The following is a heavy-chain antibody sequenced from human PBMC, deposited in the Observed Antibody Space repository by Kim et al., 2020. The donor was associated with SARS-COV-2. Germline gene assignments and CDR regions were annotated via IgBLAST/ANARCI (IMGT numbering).Heavy chain of an antibody. V-gene: IGHV3-21*01. CDR1: GFTFSSYS. Sequence: GGSLRLSCAASGFTFSSYSMNWVRQAPGKGLEWVSSISSSSSYIYYADSVKGRFTISRDNAKNSLYLQMNSLRAEDTAVYYCAREEGRGSSSWYGSAFDIWGQGTMVTVSS. J-gene: IGHJ3*02. CDR2: ISSSSSYI. D-gene: IGHD6-13*01. CDR3: AREEGRGSSSWYGSAFDI.